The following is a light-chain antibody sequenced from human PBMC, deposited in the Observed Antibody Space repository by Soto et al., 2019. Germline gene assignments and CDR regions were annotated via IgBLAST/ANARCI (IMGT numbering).Light chain of an antibody. V-gene: IGKV3-20*01. CDR1: QSVSSYY. J-gene: IGKJ1*01. CDR2: AAS. CDR3: QQCGSSPWT. Sequence: EIVLTQSPVTLSLSPGERATLSFSASQSVSSYYLAWYQQKPGQAPRLLIYAASSRATGIPDRFSGGGSGTDFTLTISRLEPEDFAVYYCQQCGSSPWTFGQGTKVDIK.